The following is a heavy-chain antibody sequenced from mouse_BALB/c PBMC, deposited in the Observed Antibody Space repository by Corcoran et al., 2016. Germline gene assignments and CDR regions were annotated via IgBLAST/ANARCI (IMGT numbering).Heavy chain of an antibody. J-gene: IGHJ1*01. V-gene: IGHV1S29*02. Sequence: EVQLQQSGPELVKPGASVKISCKASGYTFTDYNMHWVKQSHGKSLEWIGYIYPYNGGTGYNQKFKSKATLTVDNSSSTAYMELRSLTSEDSAVYYCARKEKGAWYFDVWGAGTTVTVSS. CDR1: GYTFTDYN. D-gene: IGHD3-1*01. CDR2: IYPYNGGT. CDR3: ARKEKGAWYFDV.